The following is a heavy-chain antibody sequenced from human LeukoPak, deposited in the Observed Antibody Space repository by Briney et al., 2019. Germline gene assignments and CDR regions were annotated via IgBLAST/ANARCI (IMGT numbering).Heavy chain of an antibody. D-gene: IGHD2-15*01. Sequence: GGSLKLSCTASGFTFSSYAMSWVRQAPGKGLEWVAAISANGGGTYYADSVKGRVTMSRDNSNNTPYLQLNSLRSEDPAVYYCANSGIAARYFDSWGQETLVTASS. J-gene: IGHJ4*02. V-gene: IGHV3-23*01. CDR1: GFTFSSYA. CDR3: ANSGIAARYFDS. CDR2: ISANGGGT.